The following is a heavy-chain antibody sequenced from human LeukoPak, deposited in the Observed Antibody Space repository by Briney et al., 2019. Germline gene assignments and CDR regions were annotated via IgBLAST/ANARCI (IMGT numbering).Heavy chain of an antibody. V-gene: IGHV4-59*11. Sequence: PSETLSLTCSVSGDTISSHYWSWIRQSPGEGLEWIGYVSYSGTTNYNPSLKSRVTISVDTAKNQFSLKLTSVIAADTAVYYCARDNWNYGSSMDVWGQGTTVAVSS. CDR1: GDTISSHY. CDR3: ARDNWNYGSSMDV. CDR2: VSYSGTT. J-gene: IGHJ6*02. D-gene: IGHD1-7*01.